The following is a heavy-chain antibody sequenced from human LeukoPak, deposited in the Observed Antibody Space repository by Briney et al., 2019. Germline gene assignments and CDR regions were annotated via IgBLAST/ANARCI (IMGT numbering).Heavy chain of an antibody. CDR3: ARDGGYDFWSGYYQDY. CDR2: ISYDANIGSNK. Sequence: GRSLRLSCAASGFTFSRYAMHWVRQAPGKGLEWVALISYDANIGSNKYYADSVKGRFTISRDNSKNTLYLQMNSLRAEDTAVYYCARDGGYDFWSGYYQDYWGQGTLVTVSS. CDR1: GFTFSRYA. V-gene: IGHV3-30-3*01. J-gene: IGHJ4*02. D-gene: IGHD3-3*01.